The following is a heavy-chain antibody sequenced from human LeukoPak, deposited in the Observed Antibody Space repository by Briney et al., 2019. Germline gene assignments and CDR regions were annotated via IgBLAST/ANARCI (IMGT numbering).Heavy chain of an antibody. CDR3: ARTPNDFGDYGWFDR. J-gene: IGHJ5*02. D-gene: IGHD4-17*01. CDR2: IIPILGIA. CDR1: GGTFSSYT. V-gene: IGHV1-69*02. Sequence: ASVKVSCTASGGTFSSYTISWVRQAPGQGLEWMGRIIPILGIANYAQKFQGRVTITADKSTSTAYMELSSLRSEDTAVYYCARTPNDFGDYGWFDRWGGGTLVTVSS.